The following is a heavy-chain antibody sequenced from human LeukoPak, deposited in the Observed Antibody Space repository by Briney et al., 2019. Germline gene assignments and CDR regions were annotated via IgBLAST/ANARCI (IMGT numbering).Heavy chain of an antibody. CDR3: ARDLGGSSFDF. CDR2: IYYSGST. Sequence: PSETLSLTCTVSGGSISNGVYYWSWIRQHPGKGLEWIGYIYYSGSTYYSPSLKSRLTMSVDTSKNQFSLKLSSVTAADTAVYYCARDLGGSSFDFWGQGTLVTVSS. CDR1: GGSISNGVYY. D-gene: IGHD2-15*01. V-gene: IGHV4-31*03. J-gene: IGHJ4*02.